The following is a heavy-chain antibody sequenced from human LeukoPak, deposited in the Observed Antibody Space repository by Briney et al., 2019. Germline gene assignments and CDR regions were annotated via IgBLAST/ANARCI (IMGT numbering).Heavy chain of an antibody. J-gene: IGHJ4*02. D-gene: IGHD2-2*01. CDR3: TISYQLLRCYFDY. CDR1: GFNYNSHR. CDR2: IWQDGIKK. V-gene: IGHV3-33*01. Sequence: GSTLRLSCAASGFNYNSHRMHWVRQAPGMITECRAVIWQDGIKKYYADSVKGRFTIFRDNSKITLYLQMNSQRAEDTDVYYSTISYQLLRCYFDYWGQGTLVTVSS.